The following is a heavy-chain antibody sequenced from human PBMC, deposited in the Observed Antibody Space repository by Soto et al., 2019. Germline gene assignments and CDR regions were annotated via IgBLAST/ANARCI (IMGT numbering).Heavy chain of an antibody. D-gene: IGHD3-10*01. CDR1: GGSISSSSYY. CDR2: IYYSGST. CDR3: AKGGSGSYSNAFDI. J-gene: IGHJ3*02. V-gene: IGHV4-39*01. Sequence: QLQLQESGPGLVKPSETLSLTCTVSGGSISSSSYYWGWIRQPPGKGLEWIGSIYYSGSTYYNPSLKSRVTLSVDTSKNQSSLKLSSVTAADTAVYYCAKGGSGSYSNAFDIWGQGTMVTVSS.